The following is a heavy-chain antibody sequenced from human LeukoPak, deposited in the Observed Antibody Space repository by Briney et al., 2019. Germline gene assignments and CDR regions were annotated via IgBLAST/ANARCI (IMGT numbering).Heavy chain of an antibody. CDR3: ARDPGTEDYYYGMDV. J-gene: IGHJ6*02. V-gene: IGHV1-3*01. D-gene: IGHD6-13*01. CDR1: GYTFTSYA. Sequence: ASVKVSCKASGYTFTSYAMHWVRQAPGQRLEWMGWINAGNGNTKYSQKFQGRVTITRDTSASTAYMELSSLRSEDTAVYYCARDPGTEDYYYGMDVWGQGTTVTVSS. CDR2: INAGNGNT.